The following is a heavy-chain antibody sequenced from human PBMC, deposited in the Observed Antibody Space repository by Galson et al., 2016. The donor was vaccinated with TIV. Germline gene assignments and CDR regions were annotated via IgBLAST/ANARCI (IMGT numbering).Heavy chain of an antibody. D-gene: IGHD3-22*01. J-gene: IGHJ2*01. Sequence: SETLSLTCTVSGGSISSYYWSWIRQPPGKGLEWIGYIYYSGSTNYNPSLKSRVTISVDTSKNQFSLKLSSVAAADTAVYYCARVAPGSGSLRVGSGYFDLSGRGTLVTVSS. CDR1: GGSISSYY. CDR2: IYYSGST. CDR3: ARVAPGSGSLRVGSGYFDL. V-gene: IGHV4-59*01.